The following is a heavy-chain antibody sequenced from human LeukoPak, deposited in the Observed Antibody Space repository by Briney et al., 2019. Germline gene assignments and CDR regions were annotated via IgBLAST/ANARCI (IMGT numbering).Heavy chain of an antibody. Sequence: ASVKVSCKASGYTFTGYYMHWVRQAPGQGLEWMGWINPNSGGTNYAQKLQGRVTMTTDTSTSTAYMELRSLRSDDTAVYYCARLRGSTHTRLYYYYYYYMDVWGKGTTVTVSS. CDR1: GYTFTGYY. J-gene: IGHJ6*03. D-gene: IGHD6-13*01. CDR2: INPNSGGT. CDR3: ARLRGSTHTRLYYYYYYYMDV. V-gene: IGHV1-2*02.